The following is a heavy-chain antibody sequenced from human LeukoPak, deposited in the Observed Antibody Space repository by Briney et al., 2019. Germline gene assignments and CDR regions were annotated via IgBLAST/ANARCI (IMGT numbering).Heavy chain of an antibody. CDR2: ISAYNGNT. Sequence: ASVKVSCRASGYTFTSYGISWVRQAPGQGLEWMGWISAYNGNTNYAQKLEGRVTMTTDTSTSTAYMELRSLRSDDTAVYYCAREVCSGGSCFCDYWGQGTLVTVSS. V-gene: IGHV1-18*01. CDR1: GYTFTSYG. D-gene: IGHD2-15*01. J-gene: IGHJ4*02. CDR3: AREVCSGGSCFCDY.